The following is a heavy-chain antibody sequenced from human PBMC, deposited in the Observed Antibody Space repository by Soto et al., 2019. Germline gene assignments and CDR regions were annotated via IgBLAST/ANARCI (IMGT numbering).Heavy chain of an antibody. Sequence: GASVKVSCKASGGTFSNYVVNWVRQAPGQGLEWMGRIIPISGAANYAQKFQGRVTITADKSTSTAYMELSSLRSEDTAVYYCARALRFLEWPYYYYGMDVWGQGTTVTVSS. J-gene: IGHJ6*02. D-gene: IGHD3-3*01. CDR3: ARALRFLEWPYYYYGMDV. CDR1: GGTFSNYV. V-gene: IGHV1-69*06. CDR2: IIPISGAA.